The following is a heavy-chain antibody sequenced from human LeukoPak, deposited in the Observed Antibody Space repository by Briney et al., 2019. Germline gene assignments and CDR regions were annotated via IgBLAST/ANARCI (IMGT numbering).Heavy chain of an antibody. CDR3: ARAPGGSYSGAYLDY. CDR2: LYGGDSP. V-gene: IGHV3-66*01. Sequence: PGGSLRLSCVASGFTVNINYMSWVRQAPGKGLEWVSVLYGGDSPYYAASVKGRFTISTDNSKNTLYLQMNSLRAEDTAVYYCARAPGGSYSGAYLDYWGQGTLVTVSS. J-gene: IGHJ4*02. CDR1: GFTVNINY. D-gene: IGHD1-26*01.